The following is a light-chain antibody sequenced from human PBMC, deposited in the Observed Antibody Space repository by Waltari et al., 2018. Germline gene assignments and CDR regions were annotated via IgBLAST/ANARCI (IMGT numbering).Light chain of an antibody. CDR2: GAS. V-gene: IGKV3-20*01. J-gene: IGKJ2*01. Sequence: EIVLTQSPGTLSLSPGERATLSCRASQSVTSTYLAWYQQKPGQAPRLLIYGASNRATGIPDRFSGSGSGTDFTLTISRLEPEDFAVYYCQQYASSPRTFGQGTKLEI. CDR1: QSVTSTY. CDR3: QQYASSPRT.